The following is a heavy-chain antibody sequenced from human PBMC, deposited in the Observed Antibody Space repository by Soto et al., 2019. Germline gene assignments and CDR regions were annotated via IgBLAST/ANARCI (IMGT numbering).Heavy chain of an antibody. CDR1: GGSLSGYY. J-gene: IGHJ6*03. Sequence: QVHLEQWGAGLLNPSETLSLTCAVYGGSLSGYYWSWVRQSPGKGLEWIGEINHSGTANYNPSLKTRVTISADTSKHQFSLRLTSVTAADSAVYYCASYPFLDLWTGSRHYMDVWGRGTPVTVSS. CDR2: INHSGTA. CDR3: ASYPFLDLWTGSRHYMDV. D-gene: IGHD3-9*01. V-gene: IGHV4-34*01.